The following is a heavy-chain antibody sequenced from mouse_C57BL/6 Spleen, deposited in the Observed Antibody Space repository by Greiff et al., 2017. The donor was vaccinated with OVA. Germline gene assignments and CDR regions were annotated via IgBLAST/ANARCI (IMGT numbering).Heavy chain of an antibody. Sequence: EVKLVESGGGLVQPGGSLSLSCAASGFTFTDYYMSWVRQPPGKALEWLGFIRNKANGYTTEYSASVKGRFTISRDNSQSILYLQMNALRAEDSATYYCAIYQLRGYWYFDVWGTGTTVTVSS. CDR2: IRNKANGYTT. CDR1: GFTFTDYY. J-gene: IGHJ1*03. CDR3: AIYQLRGYWYFDV. D-gene: IGHD1-1*01. V-gene: IGHV7-3*01.